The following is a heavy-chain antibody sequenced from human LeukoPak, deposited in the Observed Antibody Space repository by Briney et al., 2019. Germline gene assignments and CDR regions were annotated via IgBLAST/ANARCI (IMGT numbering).Heavy chain of an antibody. V-gene: IGHV4-39*01. CDR3: ARQNVGHYFHY. Sequence: SETLSLTCTVSGASISSSSYYWGWIRQPPRKGLEWIGNIYYSGSTYYNPSLKSRVTISVDTSKNQLSLKLSSVTAADTAVYYCARQNVGHYFHYWGQGTLVTVSS. CDR1: GASISSSSYY. CDR2: IYYSGST. D-gene: IGHD1-1*01. J-gene: IGHJ4*02.